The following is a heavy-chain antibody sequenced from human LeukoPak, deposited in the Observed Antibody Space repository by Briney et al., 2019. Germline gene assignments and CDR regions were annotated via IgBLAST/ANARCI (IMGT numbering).Heavy chain of an antibody. D-gene: IGHD3-10*01. V-gene: IGHV3-23*01. CDR3: AKSGRATDY. CDR1: GFTFSNYV. J-gene: IGHJ4*02. CDR2: ISIGTGST. Sequence: GGSLRLSCVASGFTFSNYVMNWVRQAPGKGLQWVASISIGTGSTYYADFVKGRFTISRDTSRNTLYLQMNSLEIEDTAVYYCAKSGRATDYRGQGTLVTVSS.